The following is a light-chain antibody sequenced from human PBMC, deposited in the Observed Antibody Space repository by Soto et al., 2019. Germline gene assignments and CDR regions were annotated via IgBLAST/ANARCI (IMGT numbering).Light chain of an antibody. J-gene: IGLJ1*01. CDR3: AAWDDNLSGLYV. CDR2: RNS. V-gene: IGLV1-47*01. CDR1: ASTIGRNY. Sequence: SVLTQSPSASGTPGQMVTISCYGSASTIGRNYVYWYQQLPGTAPKLLIYRNSQRPSGVPDRFSGSKSGTSASLAISGLRSEDEADYYCAAWDDNLSGLYVFGAGTKVTVL.